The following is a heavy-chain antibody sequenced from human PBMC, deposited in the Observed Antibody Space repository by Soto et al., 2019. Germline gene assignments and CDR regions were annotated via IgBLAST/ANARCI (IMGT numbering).Heavy chain of an antibody. CDR3: AKDRSQYSSGWYPFDY. Sequence: EVQLLESGGGLVQPGGSLRLSCPASGFTFSSYAMSWVRQAPGKGLEWVSAISGSGGSTYYADSVKGRFTISRDNSKNTLYLQMNSLRAEDTAVYYCAKDRSQYSSGWYPFDYWGQGTLVTVFS. CDR1: GFTFSSYA. D-gene: IGHD6-19*01. CDR2: ISGSGGST. V-gene: IGHV3-23*01. J-gene: IGHJ4*02.